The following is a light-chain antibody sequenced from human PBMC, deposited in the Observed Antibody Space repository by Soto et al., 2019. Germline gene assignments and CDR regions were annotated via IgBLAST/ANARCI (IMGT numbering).Light chain of an antibody. Sequence: QSVLTQPPSVSGAPGQRVTISCTGSSSNLGAGHDVHCYQQFPGTAPKLLIYGNINRPSGVPDRFSGSKSGTSASLAITGLQAEDEADYYFQSYDSTLSGVVFGGGTKLTVL. CDR1: SSNLGAGHD. V-gene: IGLV1-40*01. CDR3: QSYDSTLSGVV. J-gene: IGLJ3*02. CDR2: GNI.